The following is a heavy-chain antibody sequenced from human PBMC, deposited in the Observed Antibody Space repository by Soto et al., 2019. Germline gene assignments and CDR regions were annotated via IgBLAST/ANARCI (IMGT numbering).Heavy chain of an antibody. CDR1: GYTFTSYG. V-gene: IGHV1-18*01. CDR2: ISAYNGNT. J-gene: IGHJ6*03. D-gene: IGHD1-7*01. CDR3: ARASGNWNYGYYYYMDV. Sequence: QVQLVQSGAEVKKPGASVKVSCKASGYTFTSYGISWVRQAPGQGLEWMGWISAYNGNTNYAQKLQGRVTMTTDTATSTAYMELRSLRSDDTAVYYCARASGNWNYGYYYYMDVWGKGTTVTVSS.